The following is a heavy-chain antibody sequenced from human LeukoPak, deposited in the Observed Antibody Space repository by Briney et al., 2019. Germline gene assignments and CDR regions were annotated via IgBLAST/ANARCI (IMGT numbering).Heavy chain of an antibody. D-gene: IGHD2-21*02. CDR2: INPYNGKT. CDR3: ARGAYCGGDCYSNLDY. J-gene: IGHJ4*02. Sequence: GASVKVSCKASGYIFTTYGFTWVRQAPGQGLEWMEWINPYNGKTNYAQKFQGRVKMTTDTPTSTAYMELRSLTSDDTAVYYCARGAYCGGDCYSNLDYWGQGTLVTVSS. V-gene: IGHV1-18*01. CDR1: GYIFTTYG.